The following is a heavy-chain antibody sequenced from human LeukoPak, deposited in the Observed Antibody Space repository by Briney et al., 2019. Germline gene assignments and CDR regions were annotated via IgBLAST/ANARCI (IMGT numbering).Heavy chain of an antibody. CDR1: GAXISSYY. J-gene: IGHJ4*02. CDR2: LYYSGIT. CDR3: ARHWSTDPFDY. Sequence: SETLSLTCTVSGAXISSYYWSWIRQPPGKGLEWIAYLYYSGITNYNPSLKSRVTMSVDTSKNQFSLNLSSVTAADTAVYYCARHWSTDPFDYWGPGTLVNVYS. V-gene: IGHV4-59*08.